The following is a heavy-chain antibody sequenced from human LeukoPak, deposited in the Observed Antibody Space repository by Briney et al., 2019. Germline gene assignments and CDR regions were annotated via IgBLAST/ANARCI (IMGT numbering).Heavy chain of an antibody. CDR1: GYTFTSDY. CDR2: INPSGGRT. CDR3: ARGSRFLDY. V-gene: IGHV1-46*01. Sequence: RASVKVSCKASGYTFTSDYIHWVRQAPGQGLEWLGIINPSGGRTTYGQNFQGRVTMTRDTSTSTVYMELSSLRSEDTAVYYCARGSRFLDYRGQGTLVTVSS. J-gene: IGHJ4*02. D-gene: IGHD3-3*01.